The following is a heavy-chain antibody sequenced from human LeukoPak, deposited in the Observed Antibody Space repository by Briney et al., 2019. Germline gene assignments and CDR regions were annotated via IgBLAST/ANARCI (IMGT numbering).Heavy chain of an antibody. V-gene: IGHV4-39*01. D-gene: IGHD2-2*01. CDR2: IYRSGST. Sequence: SETLSLTCTVSGGSLSSSPYYWGWVRQPPGKGLEWIASIYRSGSTFYDPSLKSRVTISIDSSKNQFSLRLNSVTSADTAVYFCARGSDYSTSYAANWFDPWGQGTLVAVSS. CDR3: ARGSDYSTSYAANWFDP. CDR1: GGSLSSSPYY. J-gene: IGHJ5*02.